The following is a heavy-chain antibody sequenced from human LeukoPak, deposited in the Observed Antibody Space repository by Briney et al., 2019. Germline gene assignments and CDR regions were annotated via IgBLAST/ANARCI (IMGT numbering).Heavy chain of an antibody. V-gene: IGHV1-18*01. D-gene: IGHD3-22*01. CDR3: ARSPPGGYDSSGYSPPYGMDV. J-gene: IGHJ6*02. CDR2: ISAYNGNT. Sequence: EASVKVSCKASGYSFTKHGITWVRQAPGQGLEWMGWISAYNGNTNYAQKLQGRVTITADKSTSTAYMELSSLRSEDTAVYYCARSPPGGYDSSGYSPPYGMDVWGQGTTVTASS. CDR1: GYSFTKHG.